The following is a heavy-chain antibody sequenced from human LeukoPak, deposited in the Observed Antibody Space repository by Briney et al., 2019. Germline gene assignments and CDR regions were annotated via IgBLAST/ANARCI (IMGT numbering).Heavy chain of an antibody. CDR2: IYSGGST. CDR3: ARVTYGSGTYGAFDY. CDR1: GFTVSSNY. Sequence: GGSLRLSCAASGFTVSSNYMSWVRQAPGKGLEWVAVIYSGGSTYYADSVKGRFTISRDNSKNTLYLQMNSLRAEDTAVYYCARVTYGSGTYGAFDYWGQGTLVTVSS. J-gene: IGHJ4*02. V-gene: IGHV3-53*01. D-gene: IGHD3-10*01.